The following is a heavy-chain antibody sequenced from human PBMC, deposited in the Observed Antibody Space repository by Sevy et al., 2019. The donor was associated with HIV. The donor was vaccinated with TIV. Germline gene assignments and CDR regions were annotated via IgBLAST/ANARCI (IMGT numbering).Heavy chain of an antibody. CDR1: GFTFSSNV. V-gene: IGHV3-23*01. Sequence: GGSLRLSCAASGFTFSSNVISWVLQAPGKGLEWVSTISGSGGYTYYTDSVKGRFTISRDNSNNMVDLQMNSLRAEDTAVYYCSKETPGGFDPWGQGTLVTVSS. CDR3: SKETPGGFDP. J-gene: IGHJ5*02. D-gene: IGHD1-26*01. CDR2: ISGSGGYT.